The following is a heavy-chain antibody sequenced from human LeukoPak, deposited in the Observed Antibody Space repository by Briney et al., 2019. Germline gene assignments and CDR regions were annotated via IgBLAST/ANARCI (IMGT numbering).Heavy chain of an antibody. J-gene: IGHJ3*01. CDR3: ARNPPNYYDSSGRMGAFDV. V-gene: IGHV4-39*01. CDR1: GDFISSGGYY. D-gene: IGHD3-22*01. CDR2: VHHSGIT. Sequence: PLETLSLTCVVSGDFISSGGYYWGWIRHPPEKGLEWIGSVHHSGITYYNTSLKSRVTISVDKSKNQFSLELTSVTAADTAVYYCARNPPNYYDSSGRMGAFDVWGQGTMVTVSS.